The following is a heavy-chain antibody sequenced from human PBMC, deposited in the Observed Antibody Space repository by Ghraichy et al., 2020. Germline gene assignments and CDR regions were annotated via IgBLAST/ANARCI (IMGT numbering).Heavy chain of an antibody. CDR2: ISGNGAST. V-gene: IGHV3-23*01. Sequence: LSLTCAASGFTFSTYAMSWVRQAPGKGPEWVSAISGNGASTNYADSVRGRFTISRDNSKNTLYLQMNSLRVEETAVYYCAKKFYYGSEGTSDLFDYWGQGTLVTVSS. CDR3: AKKFYYGSEGTSDLFDY. D-gene: IGHD3-10*01. J-gene: IGHJ4*02. CDR1: GFTFSTYA.